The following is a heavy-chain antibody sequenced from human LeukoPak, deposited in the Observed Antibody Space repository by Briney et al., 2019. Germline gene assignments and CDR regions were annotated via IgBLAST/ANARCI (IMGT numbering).Heavy chain of an antibody. CDR3: ARVSTYYYGSETLGY. Sequence: SETLSLTCAVYGGSFSGYYWSWIRQPPGKGLEWIGEINHSGSTNYNPSLKSRVTISVDTSKNQFSLKLSSVTAADTAVYYCARVSTYYYGSETLGYWGQGTLVTVSS. CDR1: GGSFSGYY. CDR2: INHSGST. V-gene: IGHV4-34*01. J-gene: IGHJ4*02. D-gene: IGHD3-10*01.